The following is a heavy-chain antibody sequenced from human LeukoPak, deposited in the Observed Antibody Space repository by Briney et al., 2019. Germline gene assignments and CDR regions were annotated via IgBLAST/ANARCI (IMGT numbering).Heavy chain of an antibody. Sequence: SVKVSCKASGGTFSSYAISWVRQAPGQGLEWMGRIIPILGIANYAQKFQGRVTITADKSTSTAYMGLSSLRSEDTAVYYCARDRPYSSSRYYYYGMDVWGQGTTVTVSS. CDR2: IIPILGIA. CDR3: ARDRPYSSSRYYYYGMDV. CDR1: GGTFSSYA. D-gene: IGHD6-13*01. V-gene: IGHV1-69*04. J-gene: IGHJ6*02.